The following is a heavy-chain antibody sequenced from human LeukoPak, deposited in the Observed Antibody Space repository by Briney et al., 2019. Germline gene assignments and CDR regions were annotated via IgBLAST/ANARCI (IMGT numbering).Heavy chain of an antibody. CDR2: IDPSDSYT. CDR3: ARAGYKGNWFDP. D-gene: IGHD1-14*01. CDR1: GYSFTSYW. V-gene: IGHV5-10-1*01. J-gene: IGHJ5*02. Sequence: GESLKISCKGSGYSFTSYWISWVRQMPGKGLEWMGRIDPSDSYTNYSPSFQGHVTISADKSISTAYLQWGSLKASDTAMYYCARAGYKGNWFDPWGQGTLVTVSS.